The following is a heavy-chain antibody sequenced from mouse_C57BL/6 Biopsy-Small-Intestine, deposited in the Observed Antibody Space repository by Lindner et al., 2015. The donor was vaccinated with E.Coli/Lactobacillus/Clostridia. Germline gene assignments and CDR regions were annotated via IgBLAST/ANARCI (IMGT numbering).Heavy chain of an antibody. CDR2: IHPNSGGT. D-gene: IGHD1-1*02. V-gene: IGHV1-66*01. CDR1: GYIFTDFPNYY. CDR3: VRVSGGWYFDF. J-gene: IGHJ2*01. Sequence: SVKVSCKASGYIFTDFPNYYLHWVRQAPGQGLERVGWIHPNSGGTKNAQRFQDRVTMTRDTSINTAYMELSGLRYDDTAVYYCVRVSGGWYFDFWGQGTLLTVSS.